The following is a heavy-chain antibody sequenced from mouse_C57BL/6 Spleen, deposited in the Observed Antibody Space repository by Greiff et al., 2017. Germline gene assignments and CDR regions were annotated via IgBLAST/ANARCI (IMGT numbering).Heavy chain of an antibody. D-gene: IGHD2-4*01. CDR1: GFTFSDYY. J-gene: IGHJ4*01. CDR3: ARHYYDYDGDAMDY. V-gene: IGHV5-12*01. Sequence: EVMLVESGGGLVQPGGSLKLSCAASGFTFSDYYMYWVRQTPEKRLEWVAYISNGGGSTYYPDTVKGRFTISRDNAKNTLYLQMSRLKSEDTAMYYCARHYYDYDGDAMDYWGQGTSVTVSS. CDR2: ISNGGGST.